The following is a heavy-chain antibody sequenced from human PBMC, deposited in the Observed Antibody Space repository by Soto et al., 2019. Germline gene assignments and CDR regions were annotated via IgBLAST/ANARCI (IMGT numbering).Heavy chain of an antibody. Sequence: ASVKVSCKASGYTFTSYAMHWVRQAPGQRLEWMGWINAGNGNTKYSQKFQGRVTITRDTSASTAYMELSSLRSEDTAVYYCARAQDGWYAAYYYYGMDVWGQGTTVTVSS. CDR2: INAGNGNT. J-gene: IGHJ6*02. CDR3: ARAQDGWYAAYYYYGMDV. CDR1: GYTFTSYA. V-gene: IGHV1-3*01. D-gene: IGHD6-19*01.